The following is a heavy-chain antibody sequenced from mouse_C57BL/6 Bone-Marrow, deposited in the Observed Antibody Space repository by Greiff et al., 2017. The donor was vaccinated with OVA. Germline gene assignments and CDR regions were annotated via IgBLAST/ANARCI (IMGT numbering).Heavy chain of an antibody. Sequence: EVKLVESGGGLVKPGGSLKLSCAASGFTFSSYAMSWVRQTPEKRLEWVATISDGGSYTYYPDNVKGRFTISRDNAKNNLYLQMSHLKSEDTAMYYCAREGITTDEAWAYYFDYWGQGTTLTVSS. D-gene: IGHD2-4*01. CDR3: AREGITTDEAWAYYFDY. CDR2: ISDGGSYT. J-gene: IGHJ2*01. V-gene: IGHV5-4*01. CDR1: GFTFSSYA.